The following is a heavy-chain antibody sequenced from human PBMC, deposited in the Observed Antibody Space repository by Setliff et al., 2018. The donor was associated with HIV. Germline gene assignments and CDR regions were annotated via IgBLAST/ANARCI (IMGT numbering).Heavy chain of an antibody. CDR3: ARGWEGGMDY. V-gene: IGHV1-46*01. J-gene: IGHJ4*02. Sequence: ASVKVSCKVSGYTLTELSMHCVRQAPGQGLEWLGMINPSGGSTWYAQKFQGRVTMTGDTSTNTLYMELSSLRSEDTAVYYCARGWEGGMDYWGQGTLVTV. CDR2: INPSGGST. D-gene: IGHD1-26*01. CDR1: GYTLTELS.